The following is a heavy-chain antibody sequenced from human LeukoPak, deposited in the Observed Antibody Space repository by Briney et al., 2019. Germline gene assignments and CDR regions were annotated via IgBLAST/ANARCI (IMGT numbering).Heavy chain of an antibody. D-gene: IGHD3-16*01. CDR2: IYHSGST. V-gene: IGHV4-39*01. J-gene: IGHJ4*02. Sequence: SETLSLTCTASGGSISSSTYYWGWIRQPPGKGLEWIGSIYHSGSTYYNPSLKSRVTISVDTSKNQFSLKLSSVTAADTAVHYCARPAFGGVIFFFDYWGQGTLVTVSS. CDR1: GGSISSSTYY. CDR3: ARPAFGGVIFFFDY.